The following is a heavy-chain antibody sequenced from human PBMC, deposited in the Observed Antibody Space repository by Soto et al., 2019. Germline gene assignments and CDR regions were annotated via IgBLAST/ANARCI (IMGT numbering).Heavy chain of an antibody. Sequence: SETLSLTCTVSGGSISSYYWSWIRQPPGKGLEWIGYIYYSGSTNYNPSLKSRVTISVDTSKNQFSLKLSSVTAADTAVYYCARIPYGSGSYHFDYWGQGTLVTVSS. CDR1: GGSISSYY. CDR3: ARIPYGSGSYHFDY. D-gene: IGHD3-10*01. CDR2: IYYSGST. V-gene: IGHV4-59*01. J-gene: IGHJ4*02.